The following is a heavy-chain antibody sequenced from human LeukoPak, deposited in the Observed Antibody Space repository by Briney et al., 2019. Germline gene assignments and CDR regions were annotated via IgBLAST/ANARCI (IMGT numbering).Heavy chain of an antibody. CDR1: GGSISSYY. D-gene: IGHD6-19*01. J-gene: IGHJ5*02. V-gene: IGHV4-34*01. CDR2: INHSGST. CDR3: ARRPRLGAVAVYNWFDP. Sequence: SETLSLTCTVSGGSISSYYWSWIRQPPGKGLEWIGEINHSGSTNYNPSLKSRVTISVDTSKNQFSLKLSSVTAADTAVYYCARRPRLGAVAVYNWFDPWGQGTLVTVSS.